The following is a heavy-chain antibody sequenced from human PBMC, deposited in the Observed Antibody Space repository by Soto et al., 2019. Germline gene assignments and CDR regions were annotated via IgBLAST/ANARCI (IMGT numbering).Heavy chain of an antibody. CDR2: ISAYNGNT. CDR1: GYTFTSYG. J-gene: IGHJ6*02. V-gene: IGHV1-18*01. D-gene: IGHD6-19*01. CDR3: ARDKGDSRGWYFLYYYGMDV. Sequence: ASVKVSCKASGYTFTSYGISWVRQAPGQGLEWMGWISAYNGNTNYAQKLQGRVTMTTDTSTSTAYMELRSLRSDDTAVYYCARDKGDSRGWYFLYYYGMDVWGQGTTVTVSS.